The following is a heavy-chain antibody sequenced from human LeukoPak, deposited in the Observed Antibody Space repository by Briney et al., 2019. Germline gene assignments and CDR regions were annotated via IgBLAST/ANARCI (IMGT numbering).Heavy chain of an antibody. CDR1: GGSISSYY. CDR2: IYTTGST. J-gene: IGHJ4*02. V-gene: IGHV4-4*07. D-gene: IGHD2-15*01. Sequence: PLVTLSLTCTLSGGSISSYYWTWMRQPAGKGLEWIGRIYTTGSTNYNPSLNSRVTMSVDTSKKQFFLTLRPLTAADTAVYYRAAQMAGVGKGAFDYWGQGTLVTVSS. CDR3: AAQMAGVGKGAFDY.